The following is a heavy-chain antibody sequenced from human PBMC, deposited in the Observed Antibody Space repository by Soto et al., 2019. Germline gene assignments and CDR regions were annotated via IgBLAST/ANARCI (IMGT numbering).Heavy chain of an antibody. CDR2: IYSDGRT. V-gene: IGHV3-53*01. D-gene: IGHD1-1*01. CDR3: AKGVAHNDNYLPFQY. CDR1: GFPVSDNY. Sequence: GGSLRLSCAASGFPVSDNYMTWVRLTPGKGLEWVSVIYSDGRTYHADSVMGRLTISRANSENALYLQMDRLRVDDTAVYYCAKGVAHNDNYLPFQYWGPGTLVTVYS. J-gene: IGHJ4*02.